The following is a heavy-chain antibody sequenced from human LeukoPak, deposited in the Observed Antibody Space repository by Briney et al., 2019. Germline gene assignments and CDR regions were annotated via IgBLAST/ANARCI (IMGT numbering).Heavy chain of an antibody. D-gene: IGHD5-18*01. CDR2: IYYTGST. CDR3: APLVDTPANHYFDP. Sequence: SETLSLTCTVSGGSISSYYWSWIRQPPGKGLEWIGYIYYTGSTEYNPSLKSRVTIAVDTSKNQFSLKLSSVTAADTAVYYCAPLVDTPANHYFDPWGQGTLVTVSS. CDR1: GGSISSYY. V-gene: IGHV4-59*12. J-gene: IGHJ5*02.